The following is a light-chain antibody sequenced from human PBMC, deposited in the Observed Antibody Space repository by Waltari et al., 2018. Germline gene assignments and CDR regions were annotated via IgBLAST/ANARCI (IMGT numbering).Light chain of an antibody. CDR1: QDISKY. CDR2: DAS. Sequence: DIQMTQSPSSLSASVGDRVTITCQASQDISKYLNWYQRKPGKVPTLLIYDASNLETGVPSRFSGSGSGTDFTVTISSLQPEDVATYYCQQYDRLPFTFGPGTKVDIK. J-gene: IGKJ3*01. V-gene: IGKV1-33*01. CDR3: QQYDRLPFT.